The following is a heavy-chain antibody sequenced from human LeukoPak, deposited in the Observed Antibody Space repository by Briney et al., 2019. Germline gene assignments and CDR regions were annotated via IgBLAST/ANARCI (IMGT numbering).Heavy chain of an antibody. CDR3: ARGSSVITFGGVINFDY. CDR1: GGSISSGGYY. Sequence: PSETLSLTCTVSGGSISSGGYYWSWIRQPPGKGLEWIGYIHHSGSTYYNPSLKSRVTISVDRSKNQFSLKLSSVTAADTAVYYCARGSSVITFGGVINFDYWGQGTLVTVSS. J-gene: IGHJ4*02. D-gene: IGHD3-16*01. CDR2: IHHSGST. V-gene: IGHV4-30-2*01.